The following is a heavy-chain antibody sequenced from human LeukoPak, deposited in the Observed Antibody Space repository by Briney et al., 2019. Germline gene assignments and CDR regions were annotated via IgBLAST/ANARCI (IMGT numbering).Heavy chain of an antibody. CDR2: TYYSGIT. D-gene: IGHD4-23*01. V-gene: IGHV4-59*01. J-gene: IGHJ6*02. CDR3: ARGKDYGGIIYYFGMDV. CDR1: GGSISSYY. Sequence: SETLSLTCTVSGGSISSYYWSWIRQPPGKGLEWIGYTYYSGITNYNPSLKSRVTISVDMSKNQLSLKLSSVTAADTAVYYCARGKDYGGIIYYFGMDVWGQGTTVTVSS.